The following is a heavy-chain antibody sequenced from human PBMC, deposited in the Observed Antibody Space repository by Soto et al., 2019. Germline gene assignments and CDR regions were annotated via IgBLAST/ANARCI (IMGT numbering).Heavy chain of an antibody. D-gene: IGHD6-19*01. CDR1: GFTFDDYG. J-gene: IGHJ4*02. CDR2: INWNGGST. V-gene: IGHV3-20*04. CDR3: ARLYSSGWYGPGRY. Sequence: EVQLVESGGGVVRPGGSLRLSCAASGFTFDDYGMSWVRQAPGKGLEWVSGINWNGGSTGYADSVKGRFTISRDNAKNALYLQMNSPRAEDTALYYCARLYSSGWYGPGRYWGQGTLVTVSS.